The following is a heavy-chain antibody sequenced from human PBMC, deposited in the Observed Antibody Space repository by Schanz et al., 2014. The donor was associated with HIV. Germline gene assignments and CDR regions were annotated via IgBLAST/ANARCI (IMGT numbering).Heavy chain of an antibody. CDR2: IIPIIGTA. Sequence: QVQLVQSGAEVKMPGSSVKVSCKASGGTFSNYAMTWVRQAPGQGLEWMAGIIPIIGTADYAQKFQGRVTITADKSTSTLYLELSSLRSEDTAVYYCARDSPVAAGTLDYWGQGTLVTVS. D-gene: IGHD6-13*01. CDR1: GGTFSNYA. J-gene: IGHJ4*02. V-gene: IGHV1-69*06. CDR3: ARDSPVAAGTLDY.